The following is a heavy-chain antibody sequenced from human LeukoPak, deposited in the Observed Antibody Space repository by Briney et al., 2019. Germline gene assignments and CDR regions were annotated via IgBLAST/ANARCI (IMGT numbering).Heavy chain of an antibody. CDR2: ISGSGGST. J-gene: IGHJ3*02. CDR3: AKNLEGDDYDFWSGYYSGGALDI. V-gene: IGHV3-23*01. Sequence: GASLRLSCAASGFTFSSYAMSWVRQAPGKGLEWVSAISGSGGSTYYADSVKGRFTISRDNSKNTLYLQMNSLRAEDTAVYYCAKNLEGDDYDFWSGYYSGGALDIWGQGTMVTVSS. CDR1: GFTFSSYA. D-gene: IGHD3-3*01.